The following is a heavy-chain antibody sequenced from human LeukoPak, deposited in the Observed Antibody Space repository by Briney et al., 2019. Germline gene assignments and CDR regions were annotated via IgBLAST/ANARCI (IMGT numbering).Heavy chain of an antibody. D-gene: IGHD2-15*01. Sequence: GASVTVSYKASGGTFRSYAISWVRQAPGHGLEWIGGIIPIFGTANYVQKFQGRVTITADESTSTAYMELSSLRSEDTTVYYCARDRDAARFPSHYFDYWGQGTLVTVSS. V-gene: IGHV1-69*01. CDR1: GGTFRSYA. J-gene: IGHJ4*02. CDR2: IIPIFGTA. CDR3: ARDRDAARFPSHYFDY.